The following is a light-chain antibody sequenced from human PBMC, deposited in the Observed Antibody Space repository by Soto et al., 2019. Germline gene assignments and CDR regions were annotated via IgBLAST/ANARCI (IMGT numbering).Light chain of an antibody. J-gene: IGKJ1*01. Sequence: DIQMTQSPSTLSTSVGDRVTITCRASQSINTWLAWYQQKPGKAPKLLIYKASTLESGVPSRFSGSGSGTEFTLTISSLQTDDFSTYYCQQYHSYWTFGQGTKVDNK. CDR2: KAS. V-gene: IGKV1-5*03. CDR3: QQYHSYWT. CDR1: QSINTW.